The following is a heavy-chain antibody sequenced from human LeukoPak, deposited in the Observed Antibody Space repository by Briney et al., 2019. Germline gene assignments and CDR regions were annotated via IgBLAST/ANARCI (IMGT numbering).Heavy chain of an antibody. CDR3: ARAARLGIAARPDAISSSWGKFDP. CDR1: GYTFTSYY. Sequence: ASVKVSCKASGYTFTSYYMHWVRQAPGQGLEWMGWINPNSGGTNYAQKFQGRVTMTRDTSISTAYMELSRLRSDDTAVYYCARAARLGIAARPDAISSSWGKFDPWGQGTLVTVSS. D-gene: IGHD6-6*01. J-gene: IGHJ5*02. V-gene: IGHV1-2*02. CDR2: INPNSGGT.